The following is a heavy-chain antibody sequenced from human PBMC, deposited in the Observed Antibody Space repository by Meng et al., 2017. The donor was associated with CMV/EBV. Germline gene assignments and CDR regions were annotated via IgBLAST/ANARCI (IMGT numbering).Heavy chain of an antibody. CDR2: IKQDGSEK. CDR3: ATGPEWCVACFDY. V-gene: IGHV3-7*01. Sequence: GESLNISCAASGSTFSSYWMSWVRQAPGKGLERVANIKQDGSEKYYVDSVKGRFTISRDNAKNSLYLQMNSMRAEDTAVYYCATGPEWCVACFDYWGQGTLVTVSS. CDR1: GSTFSSYW. D-gene: IGHD2-15*01. J-gene: IGHJ4*02.